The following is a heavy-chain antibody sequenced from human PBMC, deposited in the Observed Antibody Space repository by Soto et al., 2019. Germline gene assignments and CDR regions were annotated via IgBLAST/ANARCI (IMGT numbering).Heavy chain of an antibody. D-gene: IGHD3-10*01. Sequence: HPGGSLRLSCAASGFTFSSYGMHWVRQAPGKGLEWVAVIWYDGSNKYYADSVKGRFTISRDNSKNTLYLQMNSLRAEDTAVYYCARELLWFGELFPPEYYYYGMDVWGQGTTVTVSS. V-gene: IGHV3-33*01. CDR2: IWYDGSNK. CDR3: ARELLWFGELFPPEYYYYGMDV. CDR1: GFTFSSYG. J-gene: IGHJ6*02.